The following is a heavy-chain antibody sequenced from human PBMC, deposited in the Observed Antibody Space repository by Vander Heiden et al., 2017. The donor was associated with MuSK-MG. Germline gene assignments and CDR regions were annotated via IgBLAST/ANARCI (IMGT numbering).Heavy chain of an antibody. V-gene: IGHV3-11*06. J-gene: IGHJ6*03. CDR2: ISSSSSYT. CDR3: ARTTYDFWSGYYMIFYMDV. Sequence: QVQLVESGGGLVKPGGSLRLSCAASGFTFSDYYMRWIRQAPGKGLEWVSYISSSSSYTNYADAVKGRYTISRDNAKISLYLQMNSLRAEDTAVYYCARTTYDFWSGYYMIFYMDVWGKGTTVTVSS. D-gene: IGHD3-3*01. CDR1: GFTFSDYY.